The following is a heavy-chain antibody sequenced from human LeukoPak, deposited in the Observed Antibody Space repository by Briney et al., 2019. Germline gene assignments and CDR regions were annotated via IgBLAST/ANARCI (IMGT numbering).Heavy chain of an antibody. CDR1: GFTFSGFW. J-gene: IGHJ4*02. CDR3: ARDGVHDFSSGYPFDY. Sequence: PGGSLRLSCAASGFTFSGFWMNWVRQAPGQGLEWVANINQDGSEKYYVDSVKGRFTISRDNAKNSLYLQLNSLRAEDTAVYYCARDGVHDFSSGYPFDYWGQGTLVTVSS. V-gene: IGHV3-7*01. CDR2: INQDGSEK. D-gene: IGHD3-3*01.